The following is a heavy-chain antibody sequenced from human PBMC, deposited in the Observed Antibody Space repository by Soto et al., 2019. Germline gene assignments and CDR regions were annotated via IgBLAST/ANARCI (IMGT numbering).Heavy chain of an antibody. CDR1: GFTFSSYG. V-gene: IGHV3-30*03. Sequence: GGSLRLSCAASGFTFSSYGMHWVRQAPGKGLEWVAVISYDGSNKYYADSVKGRFTISRDNSKNTLYLQMNSLRAEDTALYHCARELYSNYYMDVWGKGTTVTVSS. D-gene: IGHD4-4*01. CDR2: ISYDGSNK. CDR3: ARELYSNYYMDV. J-gene: IGHJ6*03.